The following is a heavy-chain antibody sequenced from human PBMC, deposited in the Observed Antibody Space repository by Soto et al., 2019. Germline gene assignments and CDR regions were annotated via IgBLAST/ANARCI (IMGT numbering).Heavy chain of an antibody. V-gene: IGHV1-69*13. CDR2: IVPVFGRT. Sequence: SVKGSCKASGGNFNSFTFSWVRQAPEQGLEWMGGIVPVFGRTNYARTFQGRLAISVDEITRTSYTELSSLTSEDTAVYFCSQYSDPNSYCRFDSWGQGTLVIVSS. CDR1: GGNFNSFT. D-gene: IGHD2-15*01. J-gene: IGHJ4*02. CDR3: SQYSDPNSYCRFDS.